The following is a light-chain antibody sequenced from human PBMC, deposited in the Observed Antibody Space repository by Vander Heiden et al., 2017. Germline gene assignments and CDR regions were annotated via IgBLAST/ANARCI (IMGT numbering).Light chain of an antibody. V-gene: IGLV1-51*01. CDR1: IPNIGNNY. Sequence: QSVLTQPPSVSAAPGQKVTISCSGRIPNIGNNYVSWYQQLPGTAPKPLVYDNNKRPSGIPDRFSGSKSGTSATLGITGLQTGDEADYYCATWDSSLSGSVVFGGGTRLTVL. CDR2: DNN. CDR3: ATWDSSLSGSVV. J-gene: IGLJ2*01.